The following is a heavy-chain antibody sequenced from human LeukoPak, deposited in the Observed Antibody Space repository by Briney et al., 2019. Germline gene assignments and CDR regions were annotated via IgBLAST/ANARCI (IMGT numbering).Heavy chain of an antibody. J-gene: IGHJ3*02. Sequence: PGGSLRLSCAASGFTFSSYSMNWVRQAPGKGLEWVSSISSSSSYIYYADSVKGRFTISRDNAKNSLYLQMNSLRAEDTAVYYCARDLIYDFWSGYNLPRPRAFDIWAKGQWSPSLQ. CDR1: GFTFSSYS. CDR3: ARDLIYDFWSGYNLPRPRAFDI. CDR2: ISSSSSYI. D-gene: IGHD3-3*01. V-gene: IGHV3-21*01.